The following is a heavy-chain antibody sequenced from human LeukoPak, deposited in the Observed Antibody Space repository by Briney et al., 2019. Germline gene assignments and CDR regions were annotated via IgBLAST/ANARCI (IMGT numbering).Heavy chain of an antibody. V-gene: IGHV4-30-2*01. CDR1: GGSISSGGYY. CDR3: ARTVVFLEWIYFDY. D-gene: IGHD3-3*02. J-gene: IGHJ4*02. Sequence: PSETLSLTCTVSGGSISSGGYYWSGIRQPPGKGLEGIGYIYHSGSTYYNPSLKSRVTISVDRSKNQFSLKLSSVTAADTAVYYCARTVVFLEWIYFDYWDQGTLVTVSS. CDR2: IYHSGST.